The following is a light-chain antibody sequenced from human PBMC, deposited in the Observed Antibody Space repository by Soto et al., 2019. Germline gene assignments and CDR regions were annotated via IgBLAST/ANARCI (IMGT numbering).Light chain of an antibody. V-gene: IGLV1-40*01. CDR2: GNS. CDR3: QSYDSSLSGSAV. Sequence: QSVLTQPPSVSGSPGQRVTISCTGSSSNIGAGYDVHWYQQLPGTAPKLLMYGNSNRPSGVPDRFSGSKSGTSASLAITGLQAEDEADYYCQSYDSSLSGSAVFGTGTKRTVL. CDR1: SSNIGAGYD. J-gene: IGLJ1*01.